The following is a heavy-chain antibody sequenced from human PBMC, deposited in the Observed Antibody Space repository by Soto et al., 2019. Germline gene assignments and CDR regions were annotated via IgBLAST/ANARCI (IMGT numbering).Heavy chain of an antibody. CDR3: AREWEDSGFDDYYYHYGMDV. CDR1: GYNLTSYG. Sequence: QVQLMQSGAEVKKPGASVRVSCKASGYNLTSYGISWVRQAPGQGLEWMGWISPYNGNTNYAQKFQGRVTVTTDTSTSTAYMDLRSLRSDDTAVYYCAREWEDSGFDDYYYHYGMDVWGQGTTVTVSS. D-gene: IGHD5-12*01. V-gene: IGHV1-18*01. CDR2: ISPYNGNT. J-gene: IGHJ6*01.